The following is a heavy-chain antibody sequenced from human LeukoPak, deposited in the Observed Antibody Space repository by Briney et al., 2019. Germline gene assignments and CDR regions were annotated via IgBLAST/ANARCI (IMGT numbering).Heavy chain of an antibody. D-gene: IGHD1-26*01. Sequence: PGGSLRLSCAASGFTFSSYAMSWVRQAPGKGLECVLAISGSGGSTYYADSVKGRFTISRDNSKNTLYLQMNSLRAEDTAVYYCARLATSTGSYVDYWGQGTLVTVSS. CDR3: ARLATSTGSYVDY. CDR2: ISGSGGST. J-gene: IGHJ4*02. V-gene: IGHV3-23*01. CDR1: GFTFSSYA.